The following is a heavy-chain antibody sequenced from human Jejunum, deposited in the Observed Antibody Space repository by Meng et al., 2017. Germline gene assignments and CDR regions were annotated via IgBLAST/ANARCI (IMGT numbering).Heavy chain of an antibody. V-gene: IGHV4-39*01. CDR1: GGSISSSSYY. CDR2: IYYSGST. Sequence: QLQLQESGPGLVKPSETLSLTCTFPGGSISSSSYYWGWTRQPPGKGLEWIGSIYYSGSTYYNPSLKSRVTISVDTSKNQFSLKLSSVTAADTAVYYCARKAYYYDSSGPRPINWFDPWGQGTLVTVSS. J-gene: IGHJ5*02. CDR3: ARKAYYYDSSGPRPINWFDP. D-gene: IGHD3-22*01.